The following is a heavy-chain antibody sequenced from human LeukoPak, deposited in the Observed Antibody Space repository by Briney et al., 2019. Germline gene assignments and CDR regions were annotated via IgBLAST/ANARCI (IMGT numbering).Heavy chain of an antibody. V-gene: IGHV4-34*01. CDR2: INHSGST. Sequence: SETLSLTCAVYGVSFSGYYWSWLRQPPGKGLEWIGEINHSGSTNYNPSLKSRVTISVDTSKNQFSLKLSSVTAADTAVYYCARGRGVTPGHYYYYYYMDVWGKGTTVTVSS. CDR3: ARGRGVTPGHYYYYYYMDV. CDR1: GVSFSGYY. J-gene: IGHJ6*03. D-gene: IGHD4-23*01.